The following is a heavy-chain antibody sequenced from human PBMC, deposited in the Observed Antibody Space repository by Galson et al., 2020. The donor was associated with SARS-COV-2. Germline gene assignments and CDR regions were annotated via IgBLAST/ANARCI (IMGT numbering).Heavy chain of an antibody. D-gene: IGHD6-13*01. CDR2: TSHSGRT. J-gene: IGHJ5*02. CDR1: GGSIISSSW. Sequence: SETLSLTCAVSGGSIISSSWWSWVRQPPGKGLEWIGATSHSGRTNYKPSLKSRVTISVDKSKNQFSLKVSSVTAADTAVYFCAREQHPNTWFDPLGQGTLFTVSS. V-gene: IGHV4-4*02. CDR3: AREQHPNTWFDP.